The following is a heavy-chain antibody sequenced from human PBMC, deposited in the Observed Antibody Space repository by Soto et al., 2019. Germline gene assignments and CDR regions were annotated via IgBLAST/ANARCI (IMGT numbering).Heavy chain of an antibody. V-gene: IGHV3-23*01. D-gene: IGHD3-3*01. Sequence: GGSLRLSCAATGFTFSSDAMNWVRQTPGKGLEWVAAISGSGDVIYYADSVKGRFTISRDNSKNTLYLQVNSLRADDTAVYYCVKTPRSGYEAPWDYWGQGTLVTVSS. CDR2: ISGSGDVI. CDR3: VKTPRSGYEAPWDY. J-gene: IGHJ4*02. CDR1: GFTFSSDA.